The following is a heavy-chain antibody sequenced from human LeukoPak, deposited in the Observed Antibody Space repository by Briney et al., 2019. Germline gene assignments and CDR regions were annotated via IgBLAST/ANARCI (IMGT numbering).Heavy chain of an antibody. Sequence: GGSLRLSCAASGFTFSSYWMHWVRQAPGKGLVWVSRINSDGSSTSYADSVKGRFTISRDNAKNTLYLQMNSLRAEDTAVYYCARDQGLRFLEWLSIDYYYSMDVWGQGTTVTVSS. V-gene: IGHV3-74*01. D-gene: IGHD3-3*01. CDR1: GFTFSSYW. CDR3: ARDQGLRFLEWLSIDYYYSMDV. CDR2: INSDGSST. J-gene: IGHJ6*02.